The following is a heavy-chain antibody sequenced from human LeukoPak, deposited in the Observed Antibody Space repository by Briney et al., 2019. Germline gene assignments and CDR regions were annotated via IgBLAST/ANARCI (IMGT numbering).Heavy chain of an antibody. J-gene: IGHJ3*02. CDR3: ARSFGYFGSGRDAFDI. D-gene: IGHD3-3*01. CDR1: GYIFTGYY. CDR2: INPNSGGT. Sequence: ASVKVSCKASGYIFTGYYMHWVRQAPGQGLEWMGWINPNSGGTNYAQKFQGRVTMTRDTSISTAYMELSRLRSDDSALYYCARSFGYFGSGRDAFDIWGQGTMVPVSS. V-gene: IGHV1-2*02.